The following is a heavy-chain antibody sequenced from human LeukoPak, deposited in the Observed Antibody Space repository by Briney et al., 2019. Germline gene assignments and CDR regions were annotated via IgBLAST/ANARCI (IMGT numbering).Heavy chain of an antibody. Sequence: GGTLRLSCAASGFTFSSYDMHWVRQATGKGLEWVSAIGTTSDTYYPDSVKGRFTISRENAKNSLYLQMNSLRAGDTAVYYCARAISMVRGVNYFDYWGQGTLVTVSS. V-gene: IGHV3-13*01. CDR2: IGTTSDT. J-gene: IGHJ4*02. D-gene: IGHD3-10*01. CDR3: ARAISMVRGVNYFDY. CDR1: GFTFSSYD.